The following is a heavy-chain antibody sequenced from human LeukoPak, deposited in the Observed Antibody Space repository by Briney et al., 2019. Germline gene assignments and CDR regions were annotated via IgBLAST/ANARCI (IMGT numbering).Heavy chain of an antibody. Sequence: GGSLRLSCAASGFTFSSYGMNWVRQAPGKGLEWGSGISGSGTSTYYADSVKGQFTISRDNSKNTLYLQMNSLRADDTAIYFCAKDSGSGDYYYYMDVWGKGTTVTISS. V-gene: IGHV3-23*01. CDR3: AKDSGSGDYYYYMDV. J-gene: IGHJ6*03. D-gene: IGHD2-15*01. CDR2: ISGSGTST. CDR1: GFTFSSYG.